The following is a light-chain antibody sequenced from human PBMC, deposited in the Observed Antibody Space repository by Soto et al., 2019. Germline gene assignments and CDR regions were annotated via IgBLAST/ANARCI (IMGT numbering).Light chain of an antibody. V-gene: IGKV3-20*01. CDR1: QSVSNNY. CDR2: GAS. J-gene: IGKJ2*01. CDR3: HQYDNAPQT. Sequence: EIVLTQSPGTLSLSPGERATLSCRASQSVSNNYLAWYQQKPGQAPRLLIYGASNRATGIPDRFSGSGSGTDFSLTISRLEPEDFAVYYCHQYDNAPQTFGQGTKVDI.